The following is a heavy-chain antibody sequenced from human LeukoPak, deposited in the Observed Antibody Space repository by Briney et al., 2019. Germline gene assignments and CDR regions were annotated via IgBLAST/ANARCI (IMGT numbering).Heavy chain of an antibody. D-gene: IGHD3-10*01. CDR2: ISINGGSA. J-gene: IGHJ6*01. CDR1: GFTFSSYA. V-gene: IGHV3-64*01. CDR3: ARGNYYGSGSYLLYGMDV. Sequence: GGSLRLSCAASGFTFSSYAMHCVRQAPGKGLEYVSAISINGGSAYYANSVKGRFTISRDNSKNTLYLKMGRLRAEDMAVYYCARGNYYGSGSYLLYGMDVWGQGTTVTVSS.